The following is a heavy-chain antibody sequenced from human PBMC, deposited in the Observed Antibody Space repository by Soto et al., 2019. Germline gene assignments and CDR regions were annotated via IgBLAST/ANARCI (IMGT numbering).Heavy chain of an antibody. V-gene: IGHV3-30*18. CDR2: ISNGGSDK. CDR3: AKSVDC. CDR1: GFTFSNYG. J-gene: IGHJ4*02. Sequence: PGGSLRLSCAASGFTFSNYGLHWVRQAPGKGLEWVAFISNGGSDKYYANSVKGRFTISRDNSKNALYLQLNGLRDEDTAVYFCAKSVDCWGQGTLVT.